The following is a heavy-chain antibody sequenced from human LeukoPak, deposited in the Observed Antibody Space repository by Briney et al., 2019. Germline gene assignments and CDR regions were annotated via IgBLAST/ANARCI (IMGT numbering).Heavy chain of an antibody. CDR1: GFTVTGTH. Sequence: GGSLRLSCAASGFTVTGTHMSWVRQAPGKGLVWVSRIDTDGKTTTYADSVKGRFTISRDNAKNMLYLQMNSLRVEDTAVYYCVRDKDGYNFWGQGTLVSVSS. V-gene: IGHV3-74*01. J-gene: IGHJ4*02. D-gene: IGHD5-24*01. CDR3: VRDKDGYNF. CDR2: IDTDGKTT.